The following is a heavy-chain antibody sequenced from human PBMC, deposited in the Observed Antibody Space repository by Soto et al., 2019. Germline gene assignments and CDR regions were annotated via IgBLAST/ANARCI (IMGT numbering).Heavy chain of an antibody. CDR1: GFMFRNYA. CDR3: SKGRLSFDF. Sequence: PGGSLRLSCATSGFMFRNYAMNWVRQAPGKGLEWVSFVSANADGTFYADSVKGRFRISRDNSKNILYLQMNNLRVEDTAIYYCSKGRLSFDFWGPGTLVTVS. V-gene: IGHV3-23*01. CDR2: VSANADGT. J-gene: IGHJ4*02.